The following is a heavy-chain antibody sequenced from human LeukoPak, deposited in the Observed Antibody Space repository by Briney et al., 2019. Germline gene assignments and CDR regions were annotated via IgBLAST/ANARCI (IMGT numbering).Heavy chain of an antibody. D-gene: IGHD3-22*01. CDR1: GFTFSNAW. CDR3: TTDLYYYDSSGYWRDYFDY. J-gene: IGHJ4*02. Sequence: GGSLRLSCAASGFTFSNAWMSWVRQAPGKGLEWVGRIKSKTDGGTTDYAAPVKGRFTISRDDSKNTLYLQMNSLKTKDTAVYYCTTDLYYYDSSGYWRDYFDYWGQGTLVTVSS. CDR2: IKSKTDGGTT. V-gene: IGHV3-15*01.